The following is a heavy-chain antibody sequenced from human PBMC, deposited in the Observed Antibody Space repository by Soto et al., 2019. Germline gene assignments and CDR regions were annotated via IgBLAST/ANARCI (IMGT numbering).Heavy chain of an antibody. V-gene: IGHV1-69*06. Sequence: QVQLVQSGAEVKKAGSSVKVSCKTSGGTLSTNAISWVRQAPGQGLEWMGAIIPMFGSRKYAQKFQGRVTITADNPTSTIYMEMISLPSADTAVYYCARGGFVAGLYNALDAWGQGTTVAVSS. J-gene: IGHJ6*02. CDR3: ARGGFVAGLYNALDA. CDR1: GGTLSTNA. CDR2: IIPMFGSR. D-gene: IGHD6-19*01.